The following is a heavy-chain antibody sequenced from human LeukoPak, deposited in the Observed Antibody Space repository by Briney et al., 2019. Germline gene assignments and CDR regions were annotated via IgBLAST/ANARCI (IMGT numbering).Heavy chain of an antibody. CDR3: ARGVAAASFLDY. Sequence: GGSLRLSCAASGFTFSSYAMHWVRQAPGKGLEWVAVISYDGSNKYYADSVKGRFTISRDNSKNTLYLQMNSLRAEDTAVYYCARGVAAASFLDYWGQGTLVTVSS. J-gene: IGHJ4*02. D-gene: IGHD6-13*01. CDR1: GFTFSSYA. V-gene: IGHV3-30-3*01. CDR2: ISYDGSNK.